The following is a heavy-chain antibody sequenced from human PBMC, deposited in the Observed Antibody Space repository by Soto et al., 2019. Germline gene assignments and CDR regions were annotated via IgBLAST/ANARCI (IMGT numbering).Heavy chain of an antibody. V-gene: IGHV3-48*02. J-gene: IGHJ6*04. CDR3: ARAKYSGSYTYYYYGMEV. D-gene: IGHD1-26*01. Sequence: PGGSLRLSCAASGFTFINAWMSWVRQAPGKGLEWVSYISSSSNTIYYADSVKGRFTISRDNAENSLYLQMNSLRDEDTAVYYCARAKYSGSYTYYYYGMEVWGKGTTVTVS. CDR1: GFTFINAW. CDR2: ISSSSNTI.